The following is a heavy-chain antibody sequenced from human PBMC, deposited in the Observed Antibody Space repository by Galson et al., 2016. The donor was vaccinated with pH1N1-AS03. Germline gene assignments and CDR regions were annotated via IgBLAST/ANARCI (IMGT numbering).Heavy chain of an antibody. CDR3: ARIVYSCGGDCYYLLDY. J-gene: IGHJ4*02. CDR2: FFSNDEK. Sequence: PALVKPTQTLTLTCTVSDFPLSKIMGVSWIRRTPGKALEWLAHFFSNDEKSYSVSLKSRLSISKDPSTGQVVLTMTNMDPVDTGTYFCARIVYSCGGDCYYLLDYWGRGTLVTVSS. CDR1: DFPLSKIMG. D-gene: IGHD2-21*01. V-gene: IGHV2-26*01.